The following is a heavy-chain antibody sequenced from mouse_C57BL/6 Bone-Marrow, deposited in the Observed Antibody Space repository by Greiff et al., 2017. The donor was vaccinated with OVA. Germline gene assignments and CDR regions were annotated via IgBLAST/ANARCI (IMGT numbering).Heavy chain of an antibody. Sequence: VMLVESGGGLVKPGGSLKLSCAASGFTFSSYAMSWVRQTPEKRLEWVATISDGGSYTYYPDNVKGRFTISRDNAKNNLYLQMSHLKSEDTAMYYCARDAVTTVVATYFDYWGQGTTLTVSS. D-gene: IGHD1-1*01. J-gene: IGHJ2*01. CDR1: GFTFSSYA. CDR3: ARDAVTTVVATYFDY. CDR2: ISDGGSYT. V-gene: IGHV5-4*01.